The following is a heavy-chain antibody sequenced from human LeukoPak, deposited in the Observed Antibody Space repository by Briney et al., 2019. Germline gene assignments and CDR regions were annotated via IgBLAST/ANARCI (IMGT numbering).Heavy chain of an antibody. Sequence: SETLSLTCVVYGGSFSTYYRRWIRQPPGKGLEWIGEIIHGGSSNYNPSLKSRVTISVDTSKNQFSLKLSSVTAADTAVYYCARSRNNYGGNSEIEYWGQGTLVTVSS. V-gene: IGHV4-34*12. CDR1: GGSFSTYY. CDR2: IIHGGSS. D-gene: IGHD4-23*01. J-gene: IGHJ4*02. CDR3: ARSRNNYGGNSEIEY.